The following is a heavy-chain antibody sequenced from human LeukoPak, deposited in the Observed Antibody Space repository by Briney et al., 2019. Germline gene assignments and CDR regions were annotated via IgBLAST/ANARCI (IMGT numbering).Heavy chain of an antibody. CDR3: VRDGVPRGAFDV. D-gene: IGHD3-10*01. CDR1: SGSISSYF. V-gene: IGHV4-59*01. CDR2: IFYSGNA. J-gene: IGHJ3*01. Sequence: SETLSLTCTVSSGSISSYFWSWIRHPPGKGLEWIGYIFYSGNANYNPSLKSRVTMSVDTSKNQFSLKLSSVTAADTAVYYCVRDGVPRGAFDVWGQGTVVTVSS.